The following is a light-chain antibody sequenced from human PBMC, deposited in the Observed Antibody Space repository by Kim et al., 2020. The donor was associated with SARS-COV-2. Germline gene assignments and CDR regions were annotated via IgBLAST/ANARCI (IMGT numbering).Light chain of an antibody. Sequence: SYELTQPPSVSVAPGKTARITCGGNNIGSKSVHWYQQKPGQAPGLVIYYDSDRPSGIPERFSGSNSGNTATLTISRVEAGDEADYYCQVWDSSVMGVFGT. CDR2: YDS. CDR3: QVWDSSVMGV. V-gene: IGLV3-21*04. CDR1: NIGSKS. J-gene: IGLJ1*01.